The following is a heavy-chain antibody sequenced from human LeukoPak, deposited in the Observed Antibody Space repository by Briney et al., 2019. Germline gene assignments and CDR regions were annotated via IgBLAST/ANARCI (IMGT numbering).Heavy chain of an antibody. CDR2: INSDGTVT. CDR3: ARGTGYSVFDI. V-gene: IGHV3-74*01. D-gene: IGHD1-26*01. CDR1: GFTFSSYW. J-gene: IGHJ3*02. Sequence: PGGSLRLSCAASGFTFSSYWVHWVRQAPGKGLVWVSRINSDGTVTSYADSVKGRFTISRDNAKNTLYLQMNSLRAEDTAVYYCARGTGYSVFDIWGQGTMVTVSS.